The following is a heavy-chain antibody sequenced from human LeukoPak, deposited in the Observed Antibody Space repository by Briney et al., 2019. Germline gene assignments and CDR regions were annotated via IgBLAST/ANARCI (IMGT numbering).Heavy chain of an antibody. Sequence: GGSLRLSCAASGFTFSSYAMSWVRQAPGKGLEWVANIKQDGSEKYYVDSVKGRFTISRDNAKNSLYLQMNSLRAEDTAVYYCVGHSDYWGQGTLVTVSS. J-gene: IGHJ4*02. CDR2: IKQDGSEK. D-gene: IGHD3-16*01. V-gene: IGHV3-7*01. CDR1: GFTFSSYA. CDR3: VGHSDY.